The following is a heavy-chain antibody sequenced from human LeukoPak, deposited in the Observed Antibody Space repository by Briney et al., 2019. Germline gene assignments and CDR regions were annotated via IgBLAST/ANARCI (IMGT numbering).Heavy chain of an antibody. CDR3: AREKDDIVVVPAASGDAFDI. Sequence: GASVKVSCKVSGDTFSNRGISWVRQAPGQGLEWMGWISAYNGNTNYAQKLQGRVTMTTDTSTSTAYMELRSLRSDDTAVYYCAREKDDIVVVPAASGDAFDIWGQGTMVTVSS. D-gene: IGHD2-2*01. CDR1: GDTFSNRG. CDR2: ISAYNGNT. V-gene: IGHV1-18*01. J-gene: IGHJ3*02.